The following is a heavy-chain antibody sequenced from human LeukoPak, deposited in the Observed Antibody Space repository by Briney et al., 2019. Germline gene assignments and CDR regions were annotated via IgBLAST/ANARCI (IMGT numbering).Heavy chain of an antibody. CDR1: GYTFSTYG. J-gene: IGHJ4*02. CDR2: ISTYSGDT. V-gene: IGHV1-18*01. CDR3: ALIPYCTTATCYYFDF. Sequence: ASVKVSCKASGYTFSTYGISWVRQAPGQGLEWMGWISTYSGDTNYAQKLQGRVTMTADTSTSTTYMELRSLRSDDTAVYYCALIPYCTTATCYYFDFWGQGTLVTVSS. D-gene: IGHD2-2*01.